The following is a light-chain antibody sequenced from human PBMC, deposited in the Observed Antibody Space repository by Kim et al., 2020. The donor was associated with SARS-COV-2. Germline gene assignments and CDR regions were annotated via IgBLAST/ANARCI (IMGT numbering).Light chain of an antibody. J-gene: IGKJ2*01. CDR3: QHYYRYST. Sequence: LSACVGDRITITCRASKNIGTSLAWFQQKSGKAPKVLLYRASSLESGVPSSFSGSGAGTEFTLTISSLQPDDFATYYCQHYYRYSTFGQGTKLEI. CDR2: RAS. V-gene: IGKV1-5*03. CDR1: KNIGTS.